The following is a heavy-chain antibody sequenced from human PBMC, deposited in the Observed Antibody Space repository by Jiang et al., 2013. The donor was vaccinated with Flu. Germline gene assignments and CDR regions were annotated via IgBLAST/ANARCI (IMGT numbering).Heavy chain of an antibody. J-gene: IGHJ4*02. Sequence: GAEVKKPGSSVTVSCETSGDIFNKDTISWLRQAPGQGPEWMGTVTPLLGISNIAATFRNRVTTTADRATRTAYLELRRLTSDDTAIYYCARDKRGASGKYVGFDYWGQGMRVIVSS. CDR3: ARDKRGASGKYVGFDY. CDR1: GDIFNKDT. CDR2: VTPLLGIS. V-gene: IGHV1-69*04. D-gene: IGHD3-10*01.